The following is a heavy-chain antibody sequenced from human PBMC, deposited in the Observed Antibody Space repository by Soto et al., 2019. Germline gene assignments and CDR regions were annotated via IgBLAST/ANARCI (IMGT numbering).Heavy chain of an antibody. Sequence: LRLSCAASGFTFSSYGVHWVRQAPGKGLEWVAFISHDGSNKYYADSMKGRISMSRDNSKSTVYLQMSSLRAEDTAVYYCTKRRNVLRFLEWSSGMEVWGQGTTVTVSS. CDR1: GFTFSSYG. CDR2: ISHDGSNK. V-gene: IGHV3-30*18. CDR3: TKRRNVLRFLEWSSGMEV. D-gene: IGHD3-3*01. J-gene: IGHJ6*02.